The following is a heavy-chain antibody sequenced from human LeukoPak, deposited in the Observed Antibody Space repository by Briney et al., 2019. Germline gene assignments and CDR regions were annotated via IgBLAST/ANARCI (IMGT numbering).Heavy chain of an antibody. J-gene: IGHJ6*02. CDR1: GGSISSSSYY. CDR2: IYYSGST. CDR3: ARGEMYYYDSSGFIRPYYYGMDV. D-gene: IGHD3-22*01. V-gene: IGHV4-39*07. Sequence: SETLPFTCTVSGGSISSSSYYWGWIRQPPGKGLEWIGSIYYSGSTYYNPSLKSRVTISVDTSKNQFSLKLSSVTAADTAVYYCARGEMYYYDSSGFIRPYYYGMDVWGQGTTVTVSS.